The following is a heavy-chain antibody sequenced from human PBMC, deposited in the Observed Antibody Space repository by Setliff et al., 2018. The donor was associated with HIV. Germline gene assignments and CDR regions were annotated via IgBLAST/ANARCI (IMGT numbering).Heavy chain of an antibody. V-gene: IGHV3-23*01. J-gene: IGHJ4*01. CDR2: ISGSGGST. Sequence: GESLKISCAASGFTFNTYAMSWVRQAPGKGLEWVSVISGSGGSTFYADSVKGRFTISRDNSKNTLYLQMNRLRVEDTAVYYCAKDGISGGAYPPYYFDYCGHGTLVTVSS. CDR3: AKDGISGGAYPPYYFDY. D-gene: IGHD2-15*01. CDR1: GFTFNTYA.